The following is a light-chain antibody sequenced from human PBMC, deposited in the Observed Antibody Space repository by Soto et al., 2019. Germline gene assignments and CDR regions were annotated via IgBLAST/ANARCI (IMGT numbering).Light chain of an antibody. CDR3: SSHAGSNYV. CDR2: EGS. Sequence: QSALTQPPSASGSPGQSVTISCTGTSSDVGGYNYVSWYQQRPGKAPKLIIYEGSKRPSGVPDRFSGSKSGNTASLTVSGIQAEDEADYYCSSHAGSNYVLGTGTKLTVL. CDR1: SSDVGGYNY. J-gene: IGLJ1*01. V-gene: IGLV2-8*01.